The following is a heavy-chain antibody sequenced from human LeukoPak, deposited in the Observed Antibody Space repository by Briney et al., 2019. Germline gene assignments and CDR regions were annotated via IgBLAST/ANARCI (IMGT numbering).Heavy chain of an antibody. V-gene: IGHV3-48*03. CDR3: ARNYGMDV. CDR2: ISNNARTI. J-gene: IGHJ6*04. Sequence: GGSLRLSCAASGFTFSSYEMNWVRQAPGKGLEWVSYISNNARTIYYADSVKGRFTISRDNAKNSLYLQMNSLRAEDTAVNYCARNYGMDVWGKGTTVTVSS. CDR1: GFTFSSYE.